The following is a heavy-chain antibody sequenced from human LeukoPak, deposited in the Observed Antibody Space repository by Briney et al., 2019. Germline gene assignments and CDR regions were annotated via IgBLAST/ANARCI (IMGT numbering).Heavy chain of an antibody. CDR2: ISSSGSTI. CDR1: GFTFSDYY. Sequence: GGSLRLSCAASGFTFSDYYMSWIRQAPGKGLEWVSYISSSGSTIYYADSVKGRFTISRDNSKNTLYLQMNSLRAEDTAVYYCARVDSFCSGEGCYYYYGMDVWGQGTTVTVSS. J-gene: IGHJ6*02. CDR3: ARVDSFCSGEGCYYYYGMDV. V-gene: IGHV3-11*04. D-gene: IGHD2-15*01.